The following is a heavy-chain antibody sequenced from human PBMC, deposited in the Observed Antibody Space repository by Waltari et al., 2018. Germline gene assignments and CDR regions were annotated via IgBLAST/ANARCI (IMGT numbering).Heavy chain of an antibody. D-gene: IGHD2-8*01. CDR2: ISGSAINT. CDR1: GFTFSSYA. CDR3: AKDRCTNGVCWDDY. J-gene: IGHJ4*02. V-gene: IGHV3-23*01. Sequence: EVQVLESGGGLVQPGGSLRLSCAASGFTFSSYAMSWVRQAPGKGLEWISSISGSAINTYYADSVKGRFTISRDNSKNTLYLQMNSLRADDTAVYYCAKDRCTNGVCWDDYWGQGTLVTGSS.